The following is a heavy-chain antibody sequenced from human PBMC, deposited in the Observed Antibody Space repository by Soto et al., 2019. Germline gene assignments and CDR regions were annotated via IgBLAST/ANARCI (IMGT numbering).Heavy chain of an antibody. D-gene: IGHD2-21*02. CDR1: GGTFSSYA. CDR2: IIPIFGTA. CDR3: ARPSPAITHVGDAFDI. V-gene: IGHV1-69*12. Sequence: QVQLVQSGAEVKKPGSSVKVSCKASGGTFSSYAISWVRQAPGQGLEWMGGIIPIFGTANYAQKFQGRVTITADESTSTADMELSSLRSEDTAVYYCARPSPAITHVGDAFDIWGQGTMVTVSS. J-gene: IGHJ3*02.